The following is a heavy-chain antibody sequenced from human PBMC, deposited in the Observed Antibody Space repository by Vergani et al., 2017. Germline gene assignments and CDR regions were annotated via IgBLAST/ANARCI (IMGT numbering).Heavy chain of an antibody. J-gene: IGHJ4*02. CDR3: ARVVRIYDYVWGSYRYGAAFDY. CDR2: IKHSGST. D-gene: IGHD3-16*02. V-gene: IGHV4-34*01. CDR1: GGSFSGYY. Sequence: QVQLQQWGAGLLKPSETLSLTCAVYGGSFSGYYWSWIRQPPGKGLEWIGEIKHSGSTNYNPSLKSRVTISVDTSKNQFSLKLSSVTAADTAVYYCARVVRIYDYVWGSYRYGAAFDYWGQGTLVTVSS.